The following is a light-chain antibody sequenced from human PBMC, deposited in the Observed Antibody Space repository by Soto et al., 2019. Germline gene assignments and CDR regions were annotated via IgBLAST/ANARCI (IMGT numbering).Light chain of an antibody. CDR3: QHYNNLPPFT. CDR1: EDIRTS. Sequence: DTQMTQSPSSLSASVGARVSITCQASEDIRTSLSWFQHKPGRAPKLLIYGASYLETGVPSRFRGSGSGTDFTLTISSLQPEDIATYYCQHYNNLPPFTFGPGTIVDVK. J-gene: IGKJ3*01. CDR2: GAS. V-gene: IGKV1-33*01.